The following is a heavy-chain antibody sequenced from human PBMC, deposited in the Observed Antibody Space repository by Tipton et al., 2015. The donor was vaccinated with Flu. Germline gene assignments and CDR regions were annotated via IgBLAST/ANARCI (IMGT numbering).Heavy chain of an antibody. D-gene: IGHD5-24*01. J-gene: IGHJ4*02. Sequence: TLSLTCVVHGGSFSGYYWSWIRRSPGKGLEWIGEIDHSGTTNYSPSLKSRVTISRDTSKIQFSLNMGSVTAADTAVYFCAREVPGDGYIPYWGQGTLVTVSS. CDR2: IDHSGTT. CDR3: AREVPGDGYIPY. V-gene: IGHV4-34*01. CDR1: GGSFSGYY.